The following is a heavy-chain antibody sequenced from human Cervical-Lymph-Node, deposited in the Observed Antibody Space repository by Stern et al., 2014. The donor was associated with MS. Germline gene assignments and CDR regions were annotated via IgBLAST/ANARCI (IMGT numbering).Heavy chain of an antibody. D-gene: IGHD3-10*01. CDR3: ARGGRGVGLEY. CDR2: VSYDGTQR. V-gene: IGHV3-30-3*01. J-gene: IGHJ4*02. Sequence: QVQLVQSGGGVVQPGRSLSLSCVASGFSFSTYAMHWVRPAPGKGLEWVAFVSYDGTQRTSTDSVKARFTISRDNSKNTLYLHMHSLRDEDTAVYFCARGGRGVGLEYWGQGALVTVSS. CDR1: GFSFSTYA.